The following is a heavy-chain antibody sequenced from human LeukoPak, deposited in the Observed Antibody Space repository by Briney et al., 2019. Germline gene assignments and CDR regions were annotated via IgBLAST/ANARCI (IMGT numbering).Heavy chain of an antibody. J-gene: IGHJ4*02. CDR2: INPNSGGT. D-gene: IGHD3-3*01. CDR3: GRGGRVDESWSGCATGPRLY. V-gene: IGHV1-2*02. Sequence: APVKLSGKASGYTFTGYYMHWVRQAAGHGLEWRGWINPNSGGTNYEQKFQCRVTMTTNTYISTAYMELSRLRSDDTDIYYHGRGGRVDESWSGCATGPRLYWGQEPLVTVSS. CDR1: GYTFTGYY.